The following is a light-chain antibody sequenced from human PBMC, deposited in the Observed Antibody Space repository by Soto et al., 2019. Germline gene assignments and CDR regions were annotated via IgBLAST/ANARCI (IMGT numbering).Light chain of an antibody. CDR3: AAWDDSLNAVV. CDR2: SHN. J-gene: IGLJ2*01. CDR1: ASNIGNNA. V-gene: IGLV1-44*01. Sequence: QSALTQPPSASGTPGQRVTISCSGSASNIGNNAVHWYRLLPGTAPKLLIYSHNQRPSGVPDRFSGSKSGTSASLAISGLQSEDESDYYCAAWDDSLNAVVFGGGTKLTVL.